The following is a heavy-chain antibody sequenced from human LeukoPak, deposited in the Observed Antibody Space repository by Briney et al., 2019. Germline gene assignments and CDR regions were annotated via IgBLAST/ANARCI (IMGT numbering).Heavy chain of an antibody. CDR3: ARLHITMVRGGQMPRFGSLYYMDV. J-gene: IGHJ6*03. CDR1: GFTFSSYS. CDR2: IYYSGST. Sequence: GSLRLSCAASGFTFSSYSMNWIRQPPGKGLEWIGSIYYSGSTYYNPSLKSRVTISVDTSKNQFSLKLSSVTAADTAVYYCARLHITMVRGGQMPRFGSLYYMDVWGKGTTVTISS. D-gene: IGHD3-10*01. V-gene: IGHV4-39*07.